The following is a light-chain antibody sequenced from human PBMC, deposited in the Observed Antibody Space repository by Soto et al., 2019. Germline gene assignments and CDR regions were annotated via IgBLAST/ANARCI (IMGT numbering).Light chain of an antibody. CDR3: QQRNRWPPVT. V-gene: IGKV1-17*01. Sequence: DIQMTQSPCSPSASVGDRVTITCRASQGIRNDLGWYQQRPGKAPKRLIYAASTLQPGVPSRFSGSGSGTDFTLTISSLEPEDFAVYYCQQRNRWPPVTFAGGTKVDIK. CDR2: AAS. CDR1: QGIRND. J-gene: IGKJ4*01.